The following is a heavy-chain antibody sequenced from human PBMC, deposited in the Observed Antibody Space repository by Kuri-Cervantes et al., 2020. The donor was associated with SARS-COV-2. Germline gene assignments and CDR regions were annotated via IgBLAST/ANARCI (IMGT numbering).Heavy chain of an antibody. Sequence: GESLKISCAASGFTFSSYSMNWVRQAPGKGLEWVSSISSSSSSYIYYADSVKGRFTISRDNAKNSLYLQMNSLRAEDTAVYYCARARTIAAHPENWFDPWGQGTLVTVSS. J-gene: IGHJ5*02. D-gene: IGHD6-6*01. CDR3: ARARTIAAHPENWFDP. CDR2: ISSSSSSYI. CDR1: GFTFSSYS. V-gene: IGHV3-21*01.